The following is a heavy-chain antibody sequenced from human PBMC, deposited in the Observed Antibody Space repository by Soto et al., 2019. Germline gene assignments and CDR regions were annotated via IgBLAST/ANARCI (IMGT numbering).Heavy chain of an antibody. CDR2: ISTSSSTI. CDR3: ARAAQWFDY. D-gene: IGHD6-25*01. Sequence: EVQLVESGGGLVQPGGSLRLSCAASGFTFSTYNMNWGRQAPGKGLEWVSYISTSSSTIYYADSVKGRFTISRDNAKNSLFLQMNSLRGEDTAVYYCARAAQWFDYWGQGTLVTVSS. CDR1: GFTFSTYN. V-gene: IGHV3-48*01. J-gene: IGHJ5*01.